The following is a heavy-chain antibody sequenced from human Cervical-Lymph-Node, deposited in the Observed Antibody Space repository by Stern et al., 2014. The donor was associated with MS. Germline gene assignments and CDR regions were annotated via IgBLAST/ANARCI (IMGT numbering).Heavy chain of an antibody. V-gene: IGHV4-59*01. CDR1: GGSISSYY. Sequence: VQLVESGPGLVKPSETLSLTCTVSGGSISSYYWSWIRQPPGKGLEWVGYIYYSGSTNYNHSLKSRVTISVDTSKNQFSLKLSSVTAADTAMYYCARDSDYGAHFDYWGQGTLVTVSS. J-gene: IGHJ4*02. CDR3: ARDSDYGAHFDY. D-gene: IGHD4-17*01. CDR2: IYYSGST.